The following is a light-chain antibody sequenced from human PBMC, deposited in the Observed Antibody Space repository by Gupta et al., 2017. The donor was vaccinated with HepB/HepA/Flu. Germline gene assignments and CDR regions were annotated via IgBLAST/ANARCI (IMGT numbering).Light chain of an antibody. CDR1: QSLLHSNGYNY. J-gene: IGKJ1*01. CDR3: MQAIKTPRT. CDR2: LGS. Sequence: DIVMTQSPLSLPVTPGEPASISCRSSQSLLHSNGYNYLDWYLQKPGQSPQLLIYLGSNRASGVPDRFSGSGSGTDFTLNISRVEAEDVGVYYCMQAIKTPRTFGQGTKVEIK. V-gene: IGKV2-28*01.